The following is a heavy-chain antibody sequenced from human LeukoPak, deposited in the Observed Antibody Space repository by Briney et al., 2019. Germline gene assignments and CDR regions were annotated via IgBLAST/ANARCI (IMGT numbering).Heavy chain of an antibody. D-gene: IGHD6-13*01. CDR3: ATRGYSSSWYHYYYYGMDV. Sequence: GGSLRLSCAASGFTFSSYEMNWGRQAPGKGLEWVSYISSSGSTIYYADSVKGRFTISRDNAKNSLYLQMNSLRAEDTAVYYCATRGYSSSWYHYYYYGMDVWGQGTTVTVSS. V-gene: IGHV3-48*03. CDR2: ISSSGSTI. J-gene: IGHJ6*02. CDR1: GFTFSSYE.